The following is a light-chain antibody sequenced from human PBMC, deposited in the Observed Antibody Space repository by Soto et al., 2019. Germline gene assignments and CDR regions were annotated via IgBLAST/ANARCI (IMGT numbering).Light chain of an antibody. Sequence: DIQMTQSPSSLSASVGDRVTITCRASQGISNYLAWYQQKPWKVPKLLIYAASTLQSGVPSRFSGSGSGTDFALAISSLQPGDVATYFCQKYNSAPWTFGQGTKVEIK. CDR3: QKYNSAPWT. CDR2: AAS. J-gene: IGKJ1*01. CDR1: QGISNY. V-gene: IGKV1-27*01.